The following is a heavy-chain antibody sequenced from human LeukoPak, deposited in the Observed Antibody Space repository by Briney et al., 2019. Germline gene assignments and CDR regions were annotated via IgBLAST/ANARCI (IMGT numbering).Heavy chain of an antibody. CDR2: IRYDESNK. D-gene: IGHD2-2*02. CDR3: AKDLHRIVVVPAAITFDY. J-gene: IGHJ4*02. Sequence: PGGSLTLSCAPSGFTFSSYGMHWVRHPPDKGRGWVAFIRYDESNKYYADSVTDRLTNSQDNSKNTQYLKMNSPRAEDTALYYCAKDLHRIVVVPAAITFDYWGEGTLVTLSS. V-gene: IGHV3-30*02. CDR1: GFTFSSYG.